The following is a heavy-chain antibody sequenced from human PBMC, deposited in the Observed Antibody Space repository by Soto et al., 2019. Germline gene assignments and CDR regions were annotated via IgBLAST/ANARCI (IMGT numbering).Heavy chain of an antibody. J-gene: IGHJ5*02. V-gene: IGHV3-48*02. CDR1: GFTFTNYG. CDR3: AGAVAGSDIWVDP. CDR2: ISSSSGLI. D-gene: IGHD6-13*01. Sequence: EVQLVESGGILVQPGGSLRLSCAASGFTFTNYGMNWVRQAPGKGLEWISYISSSSGLIHYADSVKGRFTISRDNAKNSLSLQMNSLRDEDTAVYYCAGAVAGSDIWVDPWGQGTLVTVSS.